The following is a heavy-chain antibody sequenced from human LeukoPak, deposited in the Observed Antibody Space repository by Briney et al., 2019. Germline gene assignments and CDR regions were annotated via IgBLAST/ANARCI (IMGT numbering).Heavy chain of an antibody. V-gene: IGHV4-59*01. Sequence: SETLSLTCTVSGGSLSSYYWSWIRQPPGQGLEWIGYIYYSGNTNYNPSLKSRVTISVDTSKNQFSLKLSSVTAADTAVYYCARLWSEGNWENWFDPWGQGTLVTVSS. CDR2: IYYSGNT. CDR3: ARLWSEGNWENWFDP. J-gene: IGHJ5*02. CDR1: GGSLSSYY. D-gene: IGHD3-3*01.